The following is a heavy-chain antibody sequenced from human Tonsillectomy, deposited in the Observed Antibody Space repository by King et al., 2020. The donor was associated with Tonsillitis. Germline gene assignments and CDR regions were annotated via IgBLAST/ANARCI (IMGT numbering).Heavy chain of an antibody. V-gene: IGHV3-9*01. CDR2: IGWNSDNI. D-gene: IGHD1-1*01. CDR1: GFTFDDYA. CDR3: AKDGPAPTKNWNDPSFDC. J-gene: IGHJ4*02. Sequence: VQLVESGGGLVQPGRSLRLSCAASGFTFDDYAMHWVRQVPGKGLEWVSGIGWNSDNIAYADSVKGRFTISRDNAKNSLYLQMNSLKAEDTAFYYCAKDGPAPTKNWNDPSFDCWGQGALVTVSS.